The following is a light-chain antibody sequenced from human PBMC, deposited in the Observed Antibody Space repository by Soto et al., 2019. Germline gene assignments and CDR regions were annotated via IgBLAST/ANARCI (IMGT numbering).Light chain of an antibody. CDR3: QQYGSSPPIT. Sequence: LVSTQSPGTLSLSPGERATLSCRASQSVSSSYLAWYQQKPGQAPRLLIYGASSRATGIPDRFSGSGSGTDFTLTISRLEPEDFAVYYCQQYGSSPPITFGQGTRLEIK. V-gene: IGKV3-20*01. CDR2: GAS. J-gene: IGKJ5*01. CDR1: QSVSSSY.